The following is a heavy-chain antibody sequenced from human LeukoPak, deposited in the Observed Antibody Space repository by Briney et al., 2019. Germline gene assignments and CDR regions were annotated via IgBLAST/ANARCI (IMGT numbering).Heavy chain of an antibody. CDR3: AKDRYSSSWD. CDR2: ISYDGSNK. Sequence: GGSLRLSCAASGFTFSSYGMHWVRQAPGKGLEWVAVISYDGSNKYYADSVKGRFTISRDNSKNTLYLQMNSLRAEDTAVYYCAKDRYSSSWDWGQGTLVTVSS. D-gene: IGHD6-13*01. CDR1: GFTFSSYG. J-gene: IGHJ4*02. V-gene: IGHV3-30*18.